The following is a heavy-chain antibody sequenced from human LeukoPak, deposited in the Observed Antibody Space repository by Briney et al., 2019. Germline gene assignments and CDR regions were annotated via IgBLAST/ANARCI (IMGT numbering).Heavy chain of an antibody. V-gene: IGHV3-33*01. CDR2: IWSDGSNK. CDR1: GFTFSSYG. D-gene: IGHD2-2*01. Sequence: GGSLRLSCAASGFTFSSYGMHWVRQAPGKGLEWVAVIWSDGSNKYYADSVKGRFTISRDNSKNTLYLQMNSLRAEDTAVYYCAIAELPAAIKSGAFDIWGQGTMVTVSS. J-gene: IGHJ3*02. CDR3: AIAELPAAIKSGAFDI.